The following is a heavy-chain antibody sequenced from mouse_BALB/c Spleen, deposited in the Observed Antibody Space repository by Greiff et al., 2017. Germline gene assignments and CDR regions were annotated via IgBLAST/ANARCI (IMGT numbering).Heavy chain of an antibody. J-gene: IGHJ4*01. CDR2: IDPYNGGT. CDR1: GYAFTSYN. V-gene: IGHV1S135*01. CDR3: ARWLLHYYAMDY. D-gene: IGHD2-3*01. Sequence: VQLKESGPELVKPGASVKVSCKASGYAFTSYNMYWVKQSHGKSLEWIGYIDPYNGGTSYNQKFKGKATLTVDKSSSTAYMHLNSLTSEDSAVYYCARWLLHYYAMDYWGQGTSVTVSS.